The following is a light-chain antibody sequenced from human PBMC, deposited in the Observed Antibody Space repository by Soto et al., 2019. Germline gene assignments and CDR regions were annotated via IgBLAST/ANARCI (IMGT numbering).Light chain of an antibody. V-gene: IGKV1-5*01. J-gene: IGKJ2*01. CDR2: DAS. Sequence: DIYLTQSPATLSASVGDRVTSTCRASQSVTTWLAWYQQKPGKAPKLLIYDASSLESGVPSRFSGSGSGTQFTLTIGSLQPDDFATYYCQQYKSDSQTFGQGSKV. CDR3: QQYKSDSQT. CDR1: QSVTTW.